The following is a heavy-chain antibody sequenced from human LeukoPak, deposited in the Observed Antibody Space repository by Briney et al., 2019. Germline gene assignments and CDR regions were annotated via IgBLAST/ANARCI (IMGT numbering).Heavy chain of an antibody. J-gene: IGHJ5*02. D-gene: IGHD5-12*01. CDR3: ARSDIVATITDWFDP. Sequence: SVKVSXKASGGTFSSYAISWVRQAPGQGLEWIGRIIPIFGTANYAQKFQGRVTITTDESTSTAYMELSSLRSEDTAVYYCARSDIVATITDWFDPWGQGTLVTVSS. CDR1: GGTFSSYA. CDR2: IIPIFGTA. V-gene: IGHV1-69*05.